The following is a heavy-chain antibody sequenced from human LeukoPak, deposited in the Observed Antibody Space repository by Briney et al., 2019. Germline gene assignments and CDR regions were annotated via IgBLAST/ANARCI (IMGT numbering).Heavy chain of an antibody. D-gene: IGHD1-26*01. CDR1: GFIFSSYW. V-gene: IGHV3-74*01. CDR3: AKGTQWELQN. Sequence: GGSLRLSCAASGFIFSSYWLYWVCQAPGQGLVWVSRINTDGSDTSHADSVKGRFTISRDNAKNTVYLQMNSLRAEDAAVYYCAKGTQWELQNWGQGTLVTVSS. J-gene: IGHJ4*01. CDR2: INTDGSDT.